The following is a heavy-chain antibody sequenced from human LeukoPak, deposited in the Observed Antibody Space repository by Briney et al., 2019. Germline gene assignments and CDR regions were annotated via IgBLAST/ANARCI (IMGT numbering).Heavy chain of an antibody. V-gene: IGHV4-39*01. Sequence: SETLPLTCTVSGDSFSSSSYYWDWIRQPPGKGLEWIGSISSDGNTHYNTSLKSRVTISVDTSKNQFSLKLSSVTAADTAVYYCARSDLYYFDYWGQGTLVTVSS. CDR3: ARSDLYYFDY. CDR2: ISSDGNT. CDR1: GDSFSSSSYY. J-gene: IGHJ4*02.